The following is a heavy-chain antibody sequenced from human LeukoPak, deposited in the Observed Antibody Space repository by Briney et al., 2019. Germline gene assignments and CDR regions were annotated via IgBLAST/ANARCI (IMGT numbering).Heavy chain of an antibody. CDR3: ATPGGTVVTQDDALDI. CDR1: GYTFTSYD. D-gene: IGHD4-23*01. CDR2: IIPIFGTA. V-gene: IGHV1-69*06. J-gene: IGHJ3*02. Sequence: SVKVSCKASGYTFTSYDINWVRQAPGQGLEWMGGIIPIFGTANYAQKFQGRVTITADKSTSTAYMELSSLRSEDTAVYYCATPGGTVVTQDDALDIWGQGTMVTVSS.